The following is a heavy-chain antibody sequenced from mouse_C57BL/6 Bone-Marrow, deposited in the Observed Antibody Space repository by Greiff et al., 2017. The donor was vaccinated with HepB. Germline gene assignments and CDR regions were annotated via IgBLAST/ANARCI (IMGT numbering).Heavy chain of an antibody. J-gene: IGHJ3*01. D-gene: IGHD2-2*01. CDR2: IYPRSGNT. Sequence: QVQLKESGAELARPGASVKLSCKASGYTFTSYGISWVKQRTGQGLEWIGEIYPRSGNTYYNEKFKGKATLTADKSSSTAYMELRSLTSEDSAVYFCARPGKSTMVTTSFAYWGQGTLVTVSA. CDR1: GYTFTSYG. CDR3: ARPGKSTMVTTSFAY. V-gene: IGHV1-81*01.